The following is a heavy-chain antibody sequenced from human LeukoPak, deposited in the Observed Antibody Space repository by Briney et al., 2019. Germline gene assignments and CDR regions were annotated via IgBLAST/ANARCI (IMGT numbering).Heavy chain of an antibody. D-gene: IGHD5-24*01. CDR1: GLTFSSYA. V-gene: IGHV3-30-3*01. Sequence: GGSLRLSCADSGLTFSSYAMNWVRQAPGKGLEWVAVISYDGSKTYNADSVKGRFTISRDNSKNTLYLQMSSLRVEDTAVYYCARERDGYIDYWGQGTLVTVSS. CDR3: ARERDGYIDY. CDR2: ISYDGSKT. J-gene: IGHJ4*02.